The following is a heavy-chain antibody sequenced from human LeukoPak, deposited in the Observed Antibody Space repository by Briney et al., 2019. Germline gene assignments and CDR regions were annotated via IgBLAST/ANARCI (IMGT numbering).Heavy chain of an antibody. CDR2: VYHSGST. CDR3: ARHTYNSGWYYFDY. D-gene: IGHD6-19*01. CDR1: GGSISSSSYY. V-gene: IGHV4-61*05. J-gene: IGHJ4*02. Sequence: SETLSLTCISGGSISSSSYYWSWIRQPPGKGLEWSGYVYHSGSTNYNPSLKSRVTISVDTSKKQFSLRLSSVTAADTAVYYCARHTYNSGWYYFDYWGQGTLVTVSS.